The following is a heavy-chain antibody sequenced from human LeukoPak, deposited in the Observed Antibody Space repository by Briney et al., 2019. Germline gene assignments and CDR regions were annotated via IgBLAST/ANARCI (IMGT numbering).Heavy chain of an antibody. D-gene: IGHD3-3*01. CDR1: GYTFTTYG. CDR2: ISAYNGNT. CDR3: ARDSRSGYGDYYGMDV. J-gene: IGHJ6*02. V-gene: IGHV1-18*01. Sequence: ASVKVSCKASGYTFTTYGISWVGQPPGQGLEWMGWISAYNGNTNYAQQLQGRVTMTTDTSTSTAYMELRSLRSDDTAVYYCARDSRSGYGDYYGMDVWGQGTTVTVSS.